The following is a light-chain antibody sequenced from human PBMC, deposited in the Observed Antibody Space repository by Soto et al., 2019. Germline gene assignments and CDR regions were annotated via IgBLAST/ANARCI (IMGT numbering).Light chain of an antibody. CDR1: QSVISSY. CDR2: DAS. CDR3: QQYGTSPGT. Sequence: EIVLTQSPGTLSLSPGERATLSCGASQSVISSYLAWYQQKPGQAPRLLIYDASTRATGIPDRFSGSGSGTDFTLTISRLEPEDFAIYYCQQYGTSPGTFGQGTKVEIK. V-gene: IGKV3-20*01. J-gene: IGKJ1*01.